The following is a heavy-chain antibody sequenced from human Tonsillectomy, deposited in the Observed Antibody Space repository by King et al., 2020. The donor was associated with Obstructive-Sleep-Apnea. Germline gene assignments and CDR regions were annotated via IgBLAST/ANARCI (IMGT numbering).Heavy chain of an antibody. V-gene: IGHV4-34*01. CDR3: ARGSGAAAVNWFDP. Sequence: VQLQQWGAGLLKPSETLSLTCAVFGGSFIDYYWSWIRQPPGKGLEWIGEINHSGSTNYNPSLKSRVTISVDTSKNQFSLKLTSVTAADTAVCYCARGSGAAAVNWFDPWGQGTLVTVSS. CDR2: INHSGST. CDR1: GGSFIDYY. D-gene: IGHD6-13*01. J-gene: IGHJ5*02.